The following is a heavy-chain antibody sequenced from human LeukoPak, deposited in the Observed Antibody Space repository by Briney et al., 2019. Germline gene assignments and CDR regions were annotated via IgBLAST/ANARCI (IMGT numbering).Heavy chain of an antibody. Sequence: GGSLRLSCAASAFTFASYAMSWVRQAPGKGLEWVSTISDSGGGTYYTGSVKGPFTISRDNSKNTVYLQMDSLRAEDTAVYYCAEDDSSGSYFDYWGQGTLVTVSS. D-gene: IGHD3-22*01. J-gene: IGHJ4*02. CDR3: AEDDSSGSYFDY. CDR1: AFTFASYA. CDR2: ISDSGGGT. V-gene: IGHV3-23*01.